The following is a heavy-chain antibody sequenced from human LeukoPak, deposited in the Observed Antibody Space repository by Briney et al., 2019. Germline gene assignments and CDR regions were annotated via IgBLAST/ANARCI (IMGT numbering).Heavy chain of an antibody. D-gene: IGHD4-17*01. V-gene: IGHV3-11*01. CDR1: GFTFSDHY. J-gene: IGHJ4*02. CDR2: IGRSGGTT. Sequence: PGGSLRLSCAASGFTFSDHYMSWIRQAPGKGLEWVSWIGRSGGTTYSADSVKGRFTISRDNAKNSLYLQMNSLRSEDTAVYFCARGHYGLDNWGQGTLVTVSS. CDR3: ARGHYGLDN.